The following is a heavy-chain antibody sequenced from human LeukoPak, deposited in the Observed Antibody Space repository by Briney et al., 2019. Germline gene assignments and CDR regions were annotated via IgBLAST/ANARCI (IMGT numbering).Heavy chain of an antibody. V-gene: IGHV1-8*01. Sequence: ASVRVSCKASGYTFSDYDVNWVRQAPGQGLEWMGWMNPTSGDTGYAQKFQGRVTMTRSMSRNTAYMELSRLRSEDTAVYFCARVVMKAFYYYYMDVWGKGTTIIISS. CDR3: ARVVMKAFYYYYMDV. CDR2: MNPTSGDT. CDR1: GYTFSDYD. D-gene: IGHD2-21*01. J-gene: IGHJ6*03.